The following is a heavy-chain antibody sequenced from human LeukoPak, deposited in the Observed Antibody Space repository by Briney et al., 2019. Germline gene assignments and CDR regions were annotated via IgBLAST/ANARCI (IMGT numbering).Heavy chain of an antibody. CDR2: ISSSGSAI. CDR1: GGSITNTN. J-gene: IGHJ4*02. D-gene: IGHD3/OR15-3a*01. V-gene: IGHV3-48*03. CDR3: ASGADFWTNYRFDY. Sequence: GTLSLTCGVSGGSITNTNYWTWVRQPPGKGLEWVSYISSSGSAIYYADSVKGRFTISRDNAKSSLYLQMNSLRDEDTAVYYCASGADFWTNYRFDYWGQGTLVTVSS.